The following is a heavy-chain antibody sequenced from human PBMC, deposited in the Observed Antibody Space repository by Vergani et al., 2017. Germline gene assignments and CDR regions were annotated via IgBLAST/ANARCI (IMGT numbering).Heavy chain of an antibody. D-gene: IGHD2-15*01. V-gene: IGHV1-69*04. J-gene: IGHJ4*02. CDR1: GGTFSSYA. Sequence: QVQLVQSGAEVKKPGSSVKVSCKASGGTFSSYAISWVRQAPGQGLEWVGRIIPILGIANYAQKFKGRVTITADKTTSTAYIELSSLRSEDTAVYYCAGGPMVSGGSCYFEYWGQGTLVTVSS. CDR3: AGGPMVSGGSCYFEY. CDR2: IIPILGIA.